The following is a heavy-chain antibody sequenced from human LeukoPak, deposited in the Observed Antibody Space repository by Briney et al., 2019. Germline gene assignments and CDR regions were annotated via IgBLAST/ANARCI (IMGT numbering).Heavy chain of an antibody. CDR3: AKDWTPHNRVYDCLDA. CDR1: GFAFGVHA. V-gene: IGHV3-23*01. CDR2: IGSGAGL. D-gene: IGHD3-16*01. J-gene: IGHJ5*02. Sequence: GGSLRLSCVGSGFAFGVHAMSWVRQAPGKGPEWVATIGSGAGLFHAESVKGRFTISRDDPRNTVWLQMNSLRAEDTALYYCAKDWTPHNRVYDCLDAWGQGTQVTVSS.